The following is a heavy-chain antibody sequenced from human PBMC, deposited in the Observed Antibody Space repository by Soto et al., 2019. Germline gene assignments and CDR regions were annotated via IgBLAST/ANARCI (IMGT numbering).Heavy chain of an antibody. Sequence: SETLSLTCTVSGDSISSSNYFWGRIRQPPGKGLEWIGTIFYSGSTYYNPSLKSRVTISVDTSKNQFSLKLTSVTAADTALYYCARRYGWLYFDYWGQGSLVTVSS. CDR1: GDSISSSNYF. CDR2: IFYSGST. CDR3: ARRYGWLYFDY. J-gene: IGHJ4*02. V-gene: IGHV4-39*01. D-gene: IGHD6-19*01.